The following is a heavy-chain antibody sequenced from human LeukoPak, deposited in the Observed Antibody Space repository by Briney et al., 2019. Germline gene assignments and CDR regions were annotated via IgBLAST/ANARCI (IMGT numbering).Heavy chain of an antibody. J-gene: IGHJ4*02. CDR2: IYYSGST. Sequence: PSETLSLTCTVSGGSISSSSYYWGWIRQPPGKGLEWIGSIYYSGSTYYNPSLKSRVTISVDTSKNQFSLKLSSVTAAGTAVYYCARRVDIVATTYFDYWGQGTLVTVSS. CDR1: GGSISSSSYY. D-gene: IGHD5-12*01. CDR3: ARRVDIVATTYFDY. V-gene: IGHV4-39*01.